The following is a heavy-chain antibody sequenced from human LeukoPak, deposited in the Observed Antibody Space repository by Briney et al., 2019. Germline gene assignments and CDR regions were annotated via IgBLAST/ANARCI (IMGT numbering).Heavy chain of an antibody. D-gene: IGHD1-1*01. Sequence: GGSLRLSCAASGFTFDDYGMSWVRQAPGKGLKWVSGINWNGGSTGYADSVKGRFTISRDNAKNSLYLQMNSLRAEDTALYYCARVSLETTSNYYYYYMDVWGKGTTVTVS. J-gene: IGHJ6*03. V-gene: IGHV3-20*04. CDR1: GFTFDDYG. CDR3: ARVSLETTSNYYYYYMDV. CDR2: INWNGGST.